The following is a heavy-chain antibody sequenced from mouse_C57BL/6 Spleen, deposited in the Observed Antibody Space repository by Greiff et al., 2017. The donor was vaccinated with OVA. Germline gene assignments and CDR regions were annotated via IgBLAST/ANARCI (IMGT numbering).Heavy chain of an antibody. V-gene: IGHV1-50*01. CDR2: IDPSDSYT. CDR1: GYTFTSYW. Sequence: QVHVKQSGAELVKPGASVKLSCKASGYTFTSYWMQWVKQRPGQGLEWIGEIDPSDSYTNYNQKFKGKATLTVDTSSSTAYMQLSSLTSEDSAVYYCARSVLRAAMDYWGQGTSVTVSS. D-gene: IGHD1-1*01. CDR3: ARSVLRAAMDY. J-gene: IGHJ4*01.